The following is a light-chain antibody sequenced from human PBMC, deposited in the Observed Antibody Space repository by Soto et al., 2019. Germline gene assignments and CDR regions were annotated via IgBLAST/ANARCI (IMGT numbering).Light chain of an antibody. Sequence: QSALTQPPSASGSLGQSVTISCTGTSSDVGGYNHVSWYQQHPGKAPKLLIYDVSYRPSGVPDRFSGSKSGNTASLTVSGLQAEDETDYYCSSYAGSNRLVFGPGTKVTVL. CDR2: DVS. J-gene: IGLJ1*01. CDR3: SSYAGSNRLV. V-gene: IGLV2-8*01. CDR1: SSDVGGYNH.